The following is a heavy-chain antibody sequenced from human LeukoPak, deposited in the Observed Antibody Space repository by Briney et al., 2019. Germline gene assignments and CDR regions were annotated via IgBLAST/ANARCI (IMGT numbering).Heavy chain of an antibody. D-gene: IGHD6-19*01. V-gene: IGHV1-69*05. Sequence: SSVKVSYKASGGTFSSYAISWVRQAPGQGLEWMARIIPIFGTANYAQEFQGRVTITTDESTSTAYMELSSLRSEDTAVYYCARDHLVAGRYYYYYYMDVWGKGTTVTVSS. CDR1: GGTFSSYA. CDR2: IIPIFGTA. CDR3: ARDHLVAGRYYYYYYMDV. J-gene: IGHJ6*03.